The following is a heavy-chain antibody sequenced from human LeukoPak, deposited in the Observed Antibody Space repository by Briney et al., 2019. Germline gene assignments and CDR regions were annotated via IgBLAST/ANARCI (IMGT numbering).Heavy chain of an antibody. D-gene: IGHD4-11*01. CDR1: GGSGGTYS. Sequence: SETLSLTCSFSGGSGGTYSATWIRLPAGKGLEWIGRIYTSGSTNYNPSLKSRVTMSVDTSKNQFSLNLTSVTAADTAVYYCARRHNNYSCDYGGEGTLVTVSS. CDR2: IYTSGST. V-gene: IGHV4-4*07. CDR3: ARRHNNYSCDY. J-gene: IGHJ4*02.